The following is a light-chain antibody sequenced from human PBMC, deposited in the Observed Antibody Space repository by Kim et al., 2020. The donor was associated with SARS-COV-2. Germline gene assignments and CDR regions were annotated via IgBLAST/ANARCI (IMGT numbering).Light chain of an antibody. CDR1: QSVSSNY. CDR2: GAS. V-gene: IGKV3-20*01. Sequence: GARAPLAGRASQSVSSNYLAWYHQNPGQAPRLLIYGASTRAPGIPDRFSGSGSGSDFTLTISRLEPEDFAVYYCQHYDYGNSVYNFGQGTKLEI. J-gene: IGKJ2*01. CDR3: QHYDYGNSVYN.